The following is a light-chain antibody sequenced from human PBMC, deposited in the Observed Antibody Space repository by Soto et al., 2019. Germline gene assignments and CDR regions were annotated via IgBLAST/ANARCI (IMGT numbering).Light chain of an antibody. CDR2: RAS. V-gene: IGKV3-15*01. CDR3: QQYNNWPPIT. J-gene: IGKJ5*01. Sequence: EIVLTQSPATLSVSPGEIVTLALRASQSVTSNLAWYQHKPGQSPRLLIYRASARATGVPDRFSGSGSGTEFTLTISSLQSEDFAVYYCQQYNNWPPITFGQGTRLEIK. CDR1: QSVTSN.